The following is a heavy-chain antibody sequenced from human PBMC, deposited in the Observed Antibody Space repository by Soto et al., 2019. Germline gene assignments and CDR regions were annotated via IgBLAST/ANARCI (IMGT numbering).Heavy chain of an antibody. Sequence: PGGSLRLSCAASGFTFSSYSMNWVRQAPGKGLEWVSYISSSSSTIYYADSVKGRFTISRDNAKNSLYLQMNSLRDEDTAVYYCARDEGVGYCSGGSCYSGYYYGMDVWGRGTTVTVSS. CDR3: ARDEGVGYCSGGSCYSGYYYGMDV. CDR2: ISSSSSTI. D-gene: IGHD2-15*01. J-gene: IGHJ6*02. CDR1: GFTFSSYS. V-gene: IGHV3-48*02.